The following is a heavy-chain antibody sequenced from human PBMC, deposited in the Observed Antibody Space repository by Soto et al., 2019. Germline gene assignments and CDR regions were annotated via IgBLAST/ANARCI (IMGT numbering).Heavy chain of an antibody. J-gene: IGHJ4*02. Sequence: QVQLQESGPGLVKPSGTLSLTCAVSGGCMRSNNRWSLVRQPPGKGLEWIGEIFHSGSTNYNPSLKTRVTISVDKSKNQFSLKLSSVTAADTAVYYCARVYSGSYSDSWGQGTLVTVSS. V-gene: IGHV4-4*02. D-gene: IGHD1-26*01. CDR1: GGCMRSNNR. CDR2: IFHSGST. CDR3: ARVYSGSYSDS.